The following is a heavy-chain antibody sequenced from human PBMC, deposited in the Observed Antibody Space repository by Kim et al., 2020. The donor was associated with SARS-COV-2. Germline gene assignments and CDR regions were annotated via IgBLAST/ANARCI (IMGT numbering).Heavy chain of an antibody. CDR1: GFTFDEYA. V-gene: IGHV3-43*02. CDR3: VRGQQWLIKN. CDR2: ISRDGGEI. J-gene: IGHJ4*02. D-gene: IGHD6-19*01. Sequence: GGSLRLSCAASGFTFDEYAIQWVRQFPGKGMEGVSLISRDGGEIKYADSVKGRFTISRDNSKKSVYLQMNRLRSEDTALYYCVRGQQWLIKNWGQGTQVTVSS.